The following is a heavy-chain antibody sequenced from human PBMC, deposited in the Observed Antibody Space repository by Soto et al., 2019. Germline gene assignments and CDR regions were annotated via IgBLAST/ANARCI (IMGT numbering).Heavy chain of an antibody. D-gene: IGHD2-21*02. V-gene: IGHV3-30*03. CDR3: ATKVRVTNYLYYGMDV. CDR2: IAFDGSQE. CDR1: GFSFNTSG. J-gene: IGHJ6*02. Sequence: QVQLVESGGGVVQPGRALRPSCAASGFSFNTSGMHWVRQAPGKGLEWVAVIAFDGSQEFYGDSVRGRFTISRDNSKNTLFLQMKSLTPEDTAVYYCATKVRVTNYLYYGMDVWGQGTTVTVSS.